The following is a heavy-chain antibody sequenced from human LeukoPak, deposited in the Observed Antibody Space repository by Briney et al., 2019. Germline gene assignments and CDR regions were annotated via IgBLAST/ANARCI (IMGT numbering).Heavy chain of an antibody. CDR3: AKERYYYDSSGYSHFDY. Sequence: GGTLRLSCAASGFTFSSYGMSWVRQAPGKGLEWVSAISGSGGSTYYADSVKGRFTISRDNSKNTLYLQMNSLRAEDTAVYYCAKERYYYDSSGYSHFDYWGQGTLVTVSS. CDR2: ISGSGGST. V-gene: IGHV3-23*01. D-gene: IGHD3-22*01. CDR1: GFTFSSYG. J-gene: IGHJ4*02.